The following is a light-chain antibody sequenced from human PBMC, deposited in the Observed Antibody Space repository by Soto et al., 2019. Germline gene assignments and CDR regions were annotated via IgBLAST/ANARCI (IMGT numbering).Light chain of an antibody. CDR1: VIFRTD. V-gene: IGKV3-15*01. J-gene: IGKJ2*01. CDR3: QQYNNWPSYP. Sequence: IVLTLSPGTLSLSPGERATLYCRASVIFRTDLAWYQQKPGQAPRLLMYGASTRATGVPARFSGSGSGTEFTLTISSLQSEDFAVYYCQQYNNWPSYPLGQGTKVDIK. CDR2: GAS.